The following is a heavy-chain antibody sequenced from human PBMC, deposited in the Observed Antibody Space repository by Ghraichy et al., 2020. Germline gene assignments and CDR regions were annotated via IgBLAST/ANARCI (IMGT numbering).Heavy chain of an antibody. CDR2: IYYSGST. V-gene: IGHV4-59*01. Sequence: SQTLSLTCTVSGGSISSYYWSWIRQPPGKGLEWIGYIYYSGSTNYNPSLKSRVTISVDTSKNQFSLKLSSVTAADTAVYYCAGGGPLGHGAELDYWGQGTLVTVSS. D-gene: IGHD1-14*01. J-gene: IGHJ4*02. CDR1: GGSISSYY. CDR3: AGGGPLGHGAELDY.